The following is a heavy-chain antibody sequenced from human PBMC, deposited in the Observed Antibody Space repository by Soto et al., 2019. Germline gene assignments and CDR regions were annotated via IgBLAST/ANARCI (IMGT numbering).Heavy chain of an antibody. J-gene: IGHJ6*03. Sequence: TSETLSLTCTVSGGSISSSSYYWGWIRQPPGKGLEWIGSIYYSGSTYYNPSLKSRVTISVDTSKNQFSLKLSSVTAADTAVYYCARQTGSYYYYYYMDVWGKGTTVTVSS. CDR1: GGSISSSSYY. CDR3: ARQTGSYYYYYYMDV. V-gene: IGHV4-39*01. CDR2: IYYSGST. D-gene: IGHD2-15*01.